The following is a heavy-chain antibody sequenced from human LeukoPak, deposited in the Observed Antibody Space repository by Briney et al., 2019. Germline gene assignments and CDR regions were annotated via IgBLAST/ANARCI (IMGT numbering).Heavy chain of an antibody. CDR2: INHSGST. J-gene: IGHJ4*02. V-gene: IGHV4-34*01. Sequence: PSETLSLTCAVYGGSFSGYYWSWIRQPPGKGLEWIGEINHSGSTNYNPSLKSRVTISVDTSKNQFSLKLSSVTAADTAVYYCASIAAAGDDYWGQGTLVTVSP. CDR1: GGSFSGYY. CDR3: ASIAAAGDDY. D-gene: IGHD6-13*01.